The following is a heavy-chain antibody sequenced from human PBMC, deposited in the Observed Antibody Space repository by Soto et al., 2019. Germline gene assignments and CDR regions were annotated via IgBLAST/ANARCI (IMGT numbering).Heavy chain of an antibody. CDR3: ARDPTLYSSSSNWFDP. D-gene: IGHD6-6*01. Sequence: GGSLRLSCAASGFMFSSYWMHWVRQPPGKGLEWVSSISSSSSYIYYADSVKGRFTISRDNAKNSLYLQMNSLRAEDTAVYYCARDPTLYSSSSNWFDPWGQGTLVTVSS. CDR1: GFMFSSYW. CDR2: ISSSSSYI. V-gene: IGHV3-21*01. J-gene: IGHJ5*02.